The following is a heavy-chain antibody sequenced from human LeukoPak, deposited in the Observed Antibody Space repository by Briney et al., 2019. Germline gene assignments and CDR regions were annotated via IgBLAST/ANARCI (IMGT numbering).Heavy chain of an antibody. D-gene: IGHD3-22*01. Sequence: PGRSLRLSCAASGFTFSSYWMHWVRQAPGKGLVWVSRINSDGSSTSYADSVKGRFTISRDNAKNTLYLQMNSLRAEDTAVYYCARDSGDSSGYDYWGQGTLVTVSS. J-gene: IGHJ4*02. CDR1: GFTFSSYW. CDR3: ARDSGDSSGYDY. CDR2: INSDGSST. V-gene: IGHV3-74*01.